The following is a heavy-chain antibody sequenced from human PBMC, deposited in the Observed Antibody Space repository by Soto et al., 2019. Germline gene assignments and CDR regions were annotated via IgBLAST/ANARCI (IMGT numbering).Heavy chain of an antibody. J-gene: IGHJ5*02. D-gene: IGHD3-22*01. V-gene: IGHV3-11*06. Sequence: PGGSLRLSCAASGFTFSDYYMSWIRQAPGKGLEWVSYISSSSSYTNYADSVKGRFTISRDNAKNSLYPQMNSLRAEDTAVYYCARDRPTNYYDSSGFRPAWGQGTLVTVSS. CDR1: GFTFSDYY. CDR2: ISSSSSYT. CDR3: ARDRPTNYYDSSGFRPA.